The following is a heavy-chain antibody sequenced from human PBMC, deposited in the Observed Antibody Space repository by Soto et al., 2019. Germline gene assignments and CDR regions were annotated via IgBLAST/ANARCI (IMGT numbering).Heavy chain of an antibody. J-gene: IGHJ4*02. CDR2: ISAGGGTT. CDR1: GFTFSTDA. D-gene: IGHD3-3*01. Sequence: EVLLLESGGGLVQPGGSLRLSCAASGFTFSTDAMSWVGQAPGKGLEWVSAISAGGGTTSYADSVKGRFIISRDNYKNTLYLQMNRLRAEDTAVYYCATLYHDFWSGHPNYFDYWGQGTLVTVSS. V-gene: IGHV3-23*01. CDR3: ATLYHDFWSGHPNYFDY.